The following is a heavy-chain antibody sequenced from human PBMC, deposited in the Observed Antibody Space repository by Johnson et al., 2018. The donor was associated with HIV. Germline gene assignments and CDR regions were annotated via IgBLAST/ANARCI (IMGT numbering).Heavy chain of an antibody. CDR1: GFTFSSYW. D-gene: IGHD3-22*01. J-gene: IGHJ3*02. Sequence: VQLVESGGGLVQPGGSLRLSCAASGFTFSSYWMHLVRQAPGKGLVWVSRINSDGSSTSYADSVKGRFTISRDNAKNTLYLQMNSLRAEDTAVYYCARGSYYDSSGDAFDIWGQGTMVTVSS. CDR3: ARGSYYDSSGDAFDI. CDR2: INSDGSST. V-gene: IGHV3-74*01.